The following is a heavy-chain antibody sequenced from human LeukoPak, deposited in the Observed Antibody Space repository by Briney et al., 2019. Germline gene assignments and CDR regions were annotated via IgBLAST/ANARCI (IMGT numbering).Heavy chain of an antibody. D-gene: IGHD6-6*01. CDR2: ISGSGGST. V-gene: IGHV3-23*01. CDR1: GFTLSSYA. J-gene: IGHJ4*02. CDR3: AKEHMPISGYSSSSWDY. Sequence: PGGSLRLSCAASGFTLSSYAMSWVRQAPGKGLEWVSAISGSGGSTYYADSVKGRFTISRDNSKNTLYLQMNSLRAEDTAVYYCAKEHMPISGYSSSSWDYWGQGTLVTVSS.